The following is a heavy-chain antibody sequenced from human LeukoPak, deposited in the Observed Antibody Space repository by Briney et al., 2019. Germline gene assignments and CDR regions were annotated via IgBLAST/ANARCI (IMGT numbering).Heavy chain of an antibody. Sequence: ASVKVSCKVSGYTLTELSMHWVQQAPGKGLEWMGGFDPEDGETIYAQKFQGRVTMTEDTSTDTAYMELSSLRSEDTAVYYCATYSGYYGGNYYFDYWGQGTLVTVSS. CDR1: GYTLTELS. J-gene: IGHJ4*02. CDR2: FDPEDGET. D-gene: IGHD4-23*01. V-gene: IGHV1-24*01. CDR3: ATYSGYYGGNYYFDY.